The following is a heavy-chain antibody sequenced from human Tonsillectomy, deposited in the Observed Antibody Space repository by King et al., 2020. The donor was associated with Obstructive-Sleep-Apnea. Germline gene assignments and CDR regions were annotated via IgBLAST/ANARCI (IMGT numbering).Heavy chain of an antibody. CDR1: GYTFTSFD. J-gene: IGHJ3*02. V-gene: IGHV1-8*01. Sequence: VQLVESGAEVKKPGASVKVSCKASGYTFTSFDIIWVRQATGQGLEWMGWMNPNSGNTGYAQKFQGRVIMTRNTSINTDYMELSSLGSADTAIYYCARGSRTFDIWGQGTVVTVSS. CDR2: MNPNSGNT. D-gene: IGHD1-14*01. CDR3: ARGSRTFDI.